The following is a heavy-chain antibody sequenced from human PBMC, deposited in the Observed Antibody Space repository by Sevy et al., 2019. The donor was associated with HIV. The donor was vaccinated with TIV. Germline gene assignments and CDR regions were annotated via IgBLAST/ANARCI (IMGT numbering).Heavy chain of an antibody. CDR3: ARGIAARPLYYYYGMDV. Sequence: SEILSLTCTVSGGSISSYYWSWIRQPPGKGLEWIGYIYYSGSTNYNPSLKSRVTISVDTSKNQFSLKLSSVTAADTAVYYCARGIAARPLYYYYGMDVWGQGTTVTVSS. CDR1: GGSISSYY. V-gene: IGHV4-59*01. D-gene: IGHD6-6*01. J-gene: IGHJ6*02. CDR2: IYYSGST.